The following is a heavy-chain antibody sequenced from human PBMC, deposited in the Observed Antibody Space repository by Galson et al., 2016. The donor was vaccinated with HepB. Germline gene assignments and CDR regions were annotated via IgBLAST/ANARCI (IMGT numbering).Heavy chain of an antibody. CDR2: ISYDGSNK. V-gene: IGHV3-30*04. Sequence: SLRLSCAASGFIFSSYAMHWVRQAPGKGLGWVGVISYDGSNKYYVDSVEGRFTIARDNSKNTLDLQMNRLKTEDTAVYYCARESTEHYSGMDVWGQGTTVIVSS. CDR1: GFIFSSYA. J-gene: IGHJ6*02. CDR3: ARESTEHYSGMDV. D-gene: IGHD1-26*01.